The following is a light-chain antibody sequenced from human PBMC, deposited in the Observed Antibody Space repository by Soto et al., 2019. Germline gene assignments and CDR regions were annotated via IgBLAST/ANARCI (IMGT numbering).Light chain of an antibody. V-gene: IGKV3-15*01. CDR3: QQYNNWPPYT. J-gene: IGKJ2*01. CDR1: QNIGSN. CDR2: GAY. Sequence: VMTQSPSTLSASPGGRFILCCRSIQNIGSNLAWYQQRPGQAPSPLMYGAYTRATETPARFSGSGSATAFTLTISSPQSEDFAVYYCQQYNNWPPYTFGQGTKVDIK.